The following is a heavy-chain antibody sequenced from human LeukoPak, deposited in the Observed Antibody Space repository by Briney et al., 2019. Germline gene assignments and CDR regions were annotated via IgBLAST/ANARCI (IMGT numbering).Heavy chain of an antibody. Sequence: PSETLSLTCAVYGGSFSGYYWSWIRQPPGKGLEWIGEINHSGSTNYNPSLKSRVTISVDTSKNQFSLKLSSVTAADTAVYYCARHYPPDGPGRVTDAFDIWGQGTMVTVSS. J-gene: IGHJ3*02. D-gene: IGHD3-10*01. CDR2: INHSGST. CDR1: GGSFSGYY. V-gene: IGHV4-34*01. CDR3: ARHYPPDGPGRVTDAFDI.